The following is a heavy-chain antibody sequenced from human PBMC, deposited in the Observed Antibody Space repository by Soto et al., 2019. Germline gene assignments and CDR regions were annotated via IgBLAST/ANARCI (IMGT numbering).Heavy chain of an antibody. CDR1: GYTFSSYA. Sequence: ASVKVSCKASGYTFSSYAMHWVRQAPGQRLEWMGWINAGYGNTKSSQKFQDRVTISRDTSASTAYMELTSLRSEDTAVYYCARDTGDGTFDFWGQGTLVTVSS. CDR3: ARDTGDGTFDF. CDR2: INAGYGNT. V-gene: IGHV1-3*01. J-gene: IGHJ4*02. D-gene: IGHD7-27*01.